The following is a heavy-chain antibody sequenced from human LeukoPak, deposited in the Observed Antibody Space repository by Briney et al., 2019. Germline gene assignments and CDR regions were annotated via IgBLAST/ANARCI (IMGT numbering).Heavy chain of an antibody. Sequence: GGSLRHSCAASGFTFISYGMHWVRQAPGKGLEWVAVISYDGSNKYYADSVKGRFTISRDNSKNTLYLQMNSLRAEDTAVYYSAKDRTFYGDSNFDYWGQGTLVTVSS. D-gene: IGHD4-17*01. V-gene: IGHV3-30*18. CDR1: GFTFISYG. J-gene: IGHJ4*02. CDR3: AKDRTFYGDSNFDY. CDR2: ISYDGSNK.